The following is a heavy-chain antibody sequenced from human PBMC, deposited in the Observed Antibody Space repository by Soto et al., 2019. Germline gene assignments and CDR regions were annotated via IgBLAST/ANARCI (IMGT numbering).Heavy chain of an antibody. CDR2: IYPGVTT. D-gene: IGHD3-3*01. Sequence: QVQLQESGPGLVKPSGTLSLACAVSGDSVSSNNWWSWVRQPPGKGLEWIGEIYPGVTTNYNPSLTSRVTISLDKSNNQFSLELSSVTAADTAVYYCARGSTWRVAPWGQGTLVTVSS. CDR3: ARGSTWRVAP. CDR1: GDSVSSNNW. J-gene: IGHJ5*02. V-gene: IGHV4-4*02.